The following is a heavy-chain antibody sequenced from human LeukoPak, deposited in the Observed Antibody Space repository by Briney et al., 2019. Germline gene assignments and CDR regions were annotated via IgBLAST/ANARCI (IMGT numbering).Heavy chain of an antibody. J-gene: IGHJ4*02. CDR1: AGSFSGYY. CDR2: INHSGST. Sequence: PSETLSLTCAVYAGSFSGYYWSWIRQPPGKGLEWIGEINHSGSTNYNPSLKSRVTISVDTSKNQFSLKLSSVTAADTAVYYCARVDTAMANDYWGQGTLVTVSS. D-gene: IGHD5-18*01. CDR3: ARVDTAMANDY. V-gene: IGHV4-34*01.